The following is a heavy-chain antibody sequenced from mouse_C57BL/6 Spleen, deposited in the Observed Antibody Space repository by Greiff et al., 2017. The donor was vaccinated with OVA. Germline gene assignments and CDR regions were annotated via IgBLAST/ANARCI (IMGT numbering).Heavy chain of an antibody. J-gene: IGHJ4*01. D-gene: IGHD3-2*02. V-gene: IGHV5-4*01. CDR2: ISDGGSYT. CDR3: AREGQLRLRYAMDY. CDR1: GFTFSSYA. Sequence: EVHLVESGGGLVKPGGSLKLSCAASGFTFSSYAMSWVRQTPEKRLEWVATISDGGSYTYYPDNVKGRFTISRDNAKNNLYLQRSHLKSEDTAMXYCAREGQLRLRYAMDYWGQGTSVTVSS.